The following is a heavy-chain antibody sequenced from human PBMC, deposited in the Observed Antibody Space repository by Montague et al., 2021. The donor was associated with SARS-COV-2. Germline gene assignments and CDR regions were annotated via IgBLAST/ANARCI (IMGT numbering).Heavy chain of an antibody. CDR3: AREGDLGWSLDY. CDR1: GFTFSRYE. CDR2: IVGSSSVT. D-gene: IGHD3-10*01. V-gene: IGHV3-48*03. Sequence: SLRLSCAATGFTFSRYEMNWVRQAPGKGLEWISYIVGSSSVTDYADSVKGRFTISRDNARDSLYLQMNSLIAEDTAVYYCAREGDLGWSLDYWGQGTQVTVSS. J-gene: IGHJ4*02.